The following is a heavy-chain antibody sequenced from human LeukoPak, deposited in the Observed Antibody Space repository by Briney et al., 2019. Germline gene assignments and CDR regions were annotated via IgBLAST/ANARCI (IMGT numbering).Heavy chain of an antibody. Sequence: PGGSLRLSCAGSGFTFGDFPLTWVRQAPGKGLEWVGYIRAKAYGGTTEYPASVKGRFTISRDDSERIAYLQMNSPQTEDTGIYYCTKGSGRFEYWGQGALVTVSS. CDR1: GFTFGDFP. D-gene: IGHD2-15*01. V-gene: IGHV3-49*04. J-gene: IGHJ4*02. CDR2: IRAKAYGGTT. CDR3: TKGSGRFEY.